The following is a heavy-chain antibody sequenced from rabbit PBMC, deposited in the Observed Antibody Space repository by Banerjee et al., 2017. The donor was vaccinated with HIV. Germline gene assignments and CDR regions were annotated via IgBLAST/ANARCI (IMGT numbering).Heavy chain of an antibody. CDR3: ARDDSGGDTNYFNL. CDR2: INTGSSGKT. D-gene: IGHD4-1*01. Sequence: QSLEESGGDLVKPGASLTLTCTASGFDFSSNVVCWVRQAPGKGLEWIGCINTGSSGKTAYASWVNGRFTISKTSSTTVTLQMTSLTAADTATYFCARDDSGGDTNYFNLWGPGTLVTVS. CDR1: GFDFSSNV. V-gene: IGHV1S40*01. J-gene: IGHJ4*01.